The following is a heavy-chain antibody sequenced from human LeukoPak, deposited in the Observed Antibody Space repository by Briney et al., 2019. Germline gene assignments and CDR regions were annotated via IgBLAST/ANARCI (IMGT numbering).Heavy chain of an antibody. Sequence: PSETLSLTCAVSGYSISSGYYWGWIRPPPGKGLEWIGSIYHSGSTYYNPSLKSRVTISVDTSKNQFSLKLSSVTAADTAVYYCAGAVRYCSSTSCSARYYYYGMDVWGKGTTVTVSS. CDR2: IYHSGST. J-gene: IGHJ6*04. CDR3: AGAVRYCSSTSCSARYYYYGMDV. V-gene: IGHV4-38-2*01. CDR1: GYSISSGYY. D-gene: IGHD2-2*01.